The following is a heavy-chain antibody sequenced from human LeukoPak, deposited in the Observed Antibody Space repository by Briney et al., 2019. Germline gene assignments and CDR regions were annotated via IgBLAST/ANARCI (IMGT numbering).Heavy chain of an antibody. J-gene: IGHJ4*02. Sequence: SETLSLTCTVSGGSISSYYWSWIRQPPGTGLEWIGYIYYSGSTNYNPSLKSRVTISVDTSKNQFSLKLSSVTAADTAVYYCARGTAVAGTDYWGQGTLVTVSS. V-gene: IGHV4-59*01. CDR3: ARGTAVAGTDY. CDR1: GGSISSYY. D-gene: IGHD6-19*01. CDR2: IYYSGST.